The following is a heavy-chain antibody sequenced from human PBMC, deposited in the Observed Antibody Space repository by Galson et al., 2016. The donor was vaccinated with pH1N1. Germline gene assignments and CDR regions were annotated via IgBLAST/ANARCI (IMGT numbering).Heavy chain of an antibody. V-gene: IGHV1-69*05. CDR1: GGSLSTYP. CDR2: SVPVFGSA. J-gene: IGHJ4*02. CDR3: AKDRTVDYGQSPPSFES. D-gene: IGHD3-16*01. Sequence: SVKVSCKASGGSLSTYPISWVRQAPGLGLEWMGRSVPVFGSAKYSPRFQGRVAISRDESASTVYMELTSLTAEDTGIYYCAKDRTVDYGQSPPSFESWGQGTLVSVSS.